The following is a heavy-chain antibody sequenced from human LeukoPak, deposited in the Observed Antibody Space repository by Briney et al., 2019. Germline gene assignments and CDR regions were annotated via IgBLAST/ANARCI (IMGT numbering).Heavy chain of an antibody. D-gene: IGHD3-10*01. CDR3: AKGGSGSYCNVDY. CDR1: GFTFSNYA. Sequence: PGGSLRLSCLASGFTFSNYAFHWVRQAPGKGLQWVAGIGYDGSNKYYADSVKGRFTISRDNSKNTLYLQMNSLRAEDTAVYYCAKGGSGSYCNVDYWGQGTLVTVSS. J-gene: IGHJ4*02. CDR2: IGYDGSNK. V-gene: IGHV3-30*04.